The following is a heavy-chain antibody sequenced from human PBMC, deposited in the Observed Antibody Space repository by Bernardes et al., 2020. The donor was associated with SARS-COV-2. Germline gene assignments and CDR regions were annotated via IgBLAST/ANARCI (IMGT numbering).Heavy chain of an antibody. Sequence: GGSLSLSCAASGFTFSNYAMSWVRQAPGKGLEWVSAISGSGGNTYYADSVKGRLTISRDNSKTTVYLQMNSLRAEDTAVYFCAKTPYYDFWSGYLHLDYWGQGTLVTVSS. CDR1: GFTFSNYA. D-gene: IGHD3-3*01. J-gene: IGHJ4*02. V-gene: IGHV3-23*01. CDR2: ISGSGGNT. CDR3: AKTPYYDFWSGYLHLDY.